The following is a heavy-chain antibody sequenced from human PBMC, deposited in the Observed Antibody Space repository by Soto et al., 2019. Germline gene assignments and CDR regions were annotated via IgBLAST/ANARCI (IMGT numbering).Heavy chain of an antibody. CDR1: GFTFSSYS. CDR3: ARDYCSGGSCQRGEFDY. Sequence: GGSLRLSCAASGFTFSSYSMNWVRQAPGKGLEWVSSISSSSSYIYYADSVKGRFTISRDNAKNSLYLQMNSLRAEDTAVYYCARDYCSGGSCQRGEFDYWGQGTLVTVSS. V-gene: IGHV3-21*01. D-gene: IGHD2-15*01. CDR2: ISSSSSYI. J-gene: IGHJ4*02.